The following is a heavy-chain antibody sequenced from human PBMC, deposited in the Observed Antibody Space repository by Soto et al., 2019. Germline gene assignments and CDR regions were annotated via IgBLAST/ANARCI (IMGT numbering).Heavy chain of an antibody. J-gene: IGHJ4*02. CDR3: ARRITIFGVGPAPDNFYY. CDR1: GYTFASYD. CDR2: MNPNNGNT. Sequence: ASVKVSCKASGYTFASYDINWVRQATGQGLEWMGWMNPNNGNTGYAQKFQGRVTMTRSTSISTAYMELSSLRSEDTAGYYCARRITIFGVGPAPDNFYYWGQGNLVSVSS. V-gene: IGHV1-8*01. D-gene: IGHD3-3*01.